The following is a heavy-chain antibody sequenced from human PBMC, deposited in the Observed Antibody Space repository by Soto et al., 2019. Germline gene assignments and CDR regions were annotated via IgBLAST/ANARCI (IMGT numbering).Heavy chain of an antibody. Sequence: SDTLSLTCTVSGASISSYYWSWIRQPPGKGLEWIGYIYYSGSTNYNPSLKSRVTISVDTSKNQFSLKLSSVTAADTAVYYCARDSRTYGSGSYYYPFDPWGQGTLVTVS. J-gene: IGHJ5*02. CDR1: GASISSYY. V-gene: IGHV4-59*01. CDR3: ARDSRTYGSGSYYYPFDP. D-gene: IGHD3-10*01. CDR2: IYYSGST.